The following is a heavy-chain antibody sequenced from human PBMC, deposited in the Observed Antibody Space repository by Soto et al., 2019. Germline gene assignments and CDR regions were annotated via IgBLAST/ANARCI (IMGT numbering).Heavy chain of an antibody. V-gene: IGHV3-66*01. Sequence: GGSLRLSCAASGFTVSNIYMSWVRQAPGKGLEWVSVIYGGDTTYYADSVKGRFTISRDESKNTLYLQMNSLRAEDTAIYYCARGLEEWARPTVIWGQGTLVTVSS. D-gene: IGHD3-3*01. CDR3: ARGLEEWARPTVI. CDR1: GFTVSNIY. CDR2: IYGGDTT. J-gene: IGHJ3*02.